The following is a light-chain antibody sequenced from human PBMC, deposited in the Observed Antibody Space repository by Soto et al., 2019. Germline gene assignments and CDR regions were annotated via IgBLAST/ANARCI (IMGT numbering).Light chain of an antibody. CDR3: QPYKSYPWT. Sequence: DIQMTQSPSTLSASVGDRVTITCRASRSIDSWLAWYQQKPGKAPKLLMYKASSLESGVPSRFSGSGSETEFTLTISSLQPDDFATYYCQPYKSYPWTFGQGTKVEIK. CDR1: RSIDSW. V-gene: IGKV1-5*03. CDR2: KAS. J-gene: IGKJ1*01.